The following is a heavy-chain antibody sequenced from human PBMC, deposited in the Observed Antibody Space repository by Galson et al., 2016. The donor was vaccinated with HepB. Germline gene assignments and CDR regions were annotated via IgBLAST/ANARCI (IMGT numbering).Heavy chain of an antibody. CDR2: IIPSFGTP. CDR3: ARDLGDADY. J-gene: IGHJ4*02. Sequence: SVKVSCKASGDPFSSFAFTWVRQAPGQGLEWLGGIIPSFGTPHYAHQFQGRVSITADESTSTVYMELNSLTFEDTAVYFCARDLGDADYWGQGTLVTVSS. D-gene: IGHD3-10*01. V-gene: IGHV1-69*13. CDR1: GDPFSSFA.